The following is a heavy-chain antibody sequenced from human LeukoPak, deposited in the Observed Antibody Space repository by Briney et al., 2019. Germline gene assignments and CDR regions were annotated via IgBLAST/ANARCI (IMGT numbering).Heavy chain of an antibody. Sequence: GGSLRLFCAASGFSFISYGMHWVRQAPGKGLEWVGVISDDGKSKDYADSVKGRFTISRDNSKDTLYLQMNSLRAEDTAVYYCAKRPSDYGDYVTYFDYWGQGTLVTVSS. V-gene: IGHV3-30*18. CDR3: AKRPSDYGDYVTYFDY. J-gene: IGHJ4*02. CDR1: GFSFISYG. CDR2: ISDDGKSK. D-gene: IGHD4-17*01.